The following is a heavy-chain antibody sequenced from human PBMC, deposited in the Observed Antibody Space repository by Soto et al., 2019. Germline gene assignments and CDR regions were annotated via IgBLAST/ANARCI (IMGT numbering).Heavy chain of an antibody. CDR1: GFTVSSNY. CDR3: ERDHSGYDIHHYYYYYYMDV. J-gene: IGHJ6*03. V-gene: IGHV3-66*01. Sequence: EVQLVESGGGLVQPGGSLRLSCAASGFTVSSNYMSWVRQAPGKGLEWVSVIYSGGSTYYADSVKGRFTITRDNSKNTLYLQMNSLRAEDTAVYYCERDHSGYDIHHYYYYYYMDVWGKGTTVTVSS. CDR2: IYSGGST. D-gene: IGHD5-12*01.